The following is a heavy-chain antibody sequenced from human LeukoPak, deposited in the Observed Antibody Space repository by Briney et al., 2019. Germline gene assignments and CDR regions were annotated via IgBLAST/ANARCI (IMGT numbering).Heavy chain of an antibody. D-gene: IGHD3-22*01. Sequence: PSETLSLTCAVYGGSFNDYYWSWIRQPPGKGLEWIGEINHSASTNYNPSLKSRVTMSVDTSKNQFSLKMTSVTAADTALYYCARADHSSGGLARFDPWGQGTLVTVSS. CDR2: INHSAST. J-gene: IGHJ5*02. CDR3: ARADHSSGGLARFDP. CDR1: GGSFNDYY. V-gene: IGHV4-34*01.